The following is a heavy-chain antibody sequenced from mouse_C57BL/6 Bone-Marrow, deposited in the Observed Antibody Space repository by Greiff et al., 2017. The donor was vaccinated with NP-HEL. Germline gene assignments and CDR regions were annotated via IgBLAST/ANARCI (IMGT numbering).Heavy chain of an antibody. V-gene: IGHV1-19*01. CDR3: ARRETGNAMDY. J-gene: IGHJ4*01. Sequence: VQLQQSGPVLVKPGASVKMSCKASGYTFTDYYMNWVKQSHGKSLEWIGVINPYNGGTSYNQKFKGKATLTVDKSSSTAYMELNSLTSEDSAVYYCARRETGNAMDYWGQGTSVTVSS. D-gene: IGHD4-1*01. CDR2: INPYNGGT. CDR1: GYTFTDYY.